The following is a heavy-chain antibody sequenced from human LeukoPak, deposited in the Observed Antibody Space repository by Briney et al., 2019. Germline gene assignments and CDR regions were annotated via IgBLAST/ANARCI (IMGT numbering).Heavy chain of an antibody. V-gene: IGHV1-2*02. J-gene: IGHJ3*02. CDR1: GHTFADYY. D-gene: IGHD1-1*01. CDR2: IKPKSGGT. Sequence: ASVKVSCKGSGHTFADYYMHWVRQAPGQGLEWMGWIKPKSGGTKYAQKFQGRVTMTRDTSISTAYMELSRLRSDDTAVYYCARNVNAFDIWGQGTMVTVSS. CDR3: ARNVNAFDI.